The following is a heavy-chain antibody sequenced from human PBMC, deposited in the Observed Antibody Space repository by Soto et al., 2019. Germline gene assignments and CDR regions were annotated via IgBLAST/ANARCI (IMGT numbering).Heavy chain of an antibody. D-gene: IGHD3-22*01. CDR1: GFTFSSYW. CDR3: ARGLYYYDSSGVNSWFDP. CDR2: INSDGSST. V-gene: IGHV3-74*01. Sequence: GGSLRLSCAASGFTFSSYWMHWVRQAPGKGLVWVSRINSDGSSTSYADSVKGRFTISRDNAKNTLYLQMNSLRAEDTAVYYCARGLYYYDSSGVNSWFDPWGQGTLVTVSS. J-gene: IGHJ5*02.